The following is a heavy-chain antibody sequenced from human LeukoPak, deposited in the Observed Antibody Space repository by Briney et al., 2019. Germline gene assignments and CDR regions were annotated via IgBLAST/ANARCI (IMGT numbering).Heavy chain of an antibody. J-gene: IGHJ5*02. V-gene: IGHV1-2*04. Sequence: GASVKVSCKASGYTFTGYYMHWVRQAPGQGLEWMGWINPNSGGTNYAQKFQGWVTMTRDTSISTAYMELSRLRSDDTAVYYCAREGYSYGYEENWFDPWGQGTLVTVSS. CDR1: GYTFTGYY. D-gene: IGHD5-18*01. CDR3: AREGYSYGYEENWFDP. CDR2: INPNSGGT.